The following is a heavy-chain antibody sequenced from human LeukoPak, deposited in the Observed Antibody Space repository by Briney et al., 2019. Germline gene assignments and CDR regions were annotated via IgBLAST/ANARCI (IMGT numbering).Heavy chain of an antibody. CDR2: INHSGST. Sequence: SETLSLTCAVYGGSFSGYHWSWIRQPPGKGLEWIGEINHSGSTNYKPSLKSRVIISVDTSKNQFSLKLSSVTAADTAVYYCARTPYYYDSSGFSYYFDYWGQGTLVTVSS. CDR1: GGSFSGYH. V-gene: IGHV4-34*01. J-gene: IGHJ4*02. D-gene: IGHD3-22*01. CDR3: ARTPYYYDSSGFSYYFDY.